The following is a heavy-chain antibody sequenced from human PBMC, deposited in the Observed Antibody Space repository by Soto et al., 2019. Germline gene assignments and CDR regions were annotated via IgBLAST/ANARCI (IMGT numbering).Heavy chain of an antibody. CDR3: TLYCSGVTCSGH. J-gene: IGHJ4*02. CDR2: ISDSGGST. D-gene: IGHD2-15*01. Sequence: EVQLLESGGGLVQPGGSLRLSCAASGFTFSSYAMTWVRQAPGKGLDWVAAISDSGGSTYYADSVKGRFTISRDNSKNTVYLQMSSLRAEDTALYYCTLYCSGVTCSGHWGQGSLVTVSS. V-gene: IGHV3-23*01. CDR1: GFTFSSYA.